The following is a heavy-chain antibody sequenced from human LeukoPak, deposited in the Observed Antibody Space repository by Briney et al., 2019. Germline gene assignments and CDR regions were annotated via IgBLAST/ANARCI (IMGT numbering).Heavy chain of an antibody. D-gene: IGHD5-12*01. CDR3: ARADIVGTILTDAFHI. CDR1: GYTFTGYY. V-gene: IGHV1-2*02. CDR2: INPNSGGT. Sequence: ASVKVSCKASGYTFTGYYMHWVRQAPGQGLEWMGWINPNSGGTNYAQKFQGRVTMTRDTSISTAYMDLSMLRSDDTAVYYCARADIVGTILTDAFHIWGQGTRVTVSS. J-gene: IGHJ3*02.